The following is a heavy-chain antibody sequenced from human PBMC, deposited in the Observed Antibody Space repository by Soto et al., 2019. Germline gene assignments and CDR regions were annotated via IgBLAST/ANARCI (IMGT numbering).Heavy chain of an antibody. V-gene: IGHV6-1*01. CDR3: TRALSGRYDH. CDR2: TYYRSKWST. CDR1: GDSVSSKSAA. J-gene: IGHJ5*02. Sequence: SQTLSLTCAISGDSVSSKSAAWNWIRQSPSRGLEWLGRTYYRSKWSTDYAISVKSRITINPDTSNNHFSLQLKSVTPEDTAVYYCTRALSGRYDHWGQGTLVTVPS. D-gene: IGHD1-26*01.